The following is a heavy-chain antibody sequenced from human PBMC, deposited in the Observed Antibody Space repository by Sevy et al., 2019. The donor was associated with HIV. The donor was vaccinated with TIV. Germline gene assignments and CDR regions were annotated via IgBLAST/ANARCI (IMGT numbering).Heavy chain of an antibody. D-gene: IGHD6-13*01. Sequence: GGSLRLSCAASGFTFSDYAMHWVRQAPGKGLEWVAVISHDGFNQYYAESVKGRPTISRDSSKTTLYLEMHSLRAEDTALYYCARDRRAGYSSNWYRDFDYWGQGTLVTVSS. CDR3: ARDRRAGYSSNWYRDFDY. J-gene: IGHJ4*02. CDR1: GFTFSDYA. CDR2: ISHDGFNQ. V-gene: IGHV3-30*04.